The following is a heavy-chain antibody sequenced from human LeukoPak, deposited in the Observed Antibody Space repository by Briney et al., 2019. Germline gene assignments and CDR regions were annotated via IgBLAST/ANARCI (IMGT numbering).Heavy chain of an antibody. CDR2: INAGNGST. Sequence: GASVKVSCKASGYTFTSYAMHWVRQAPGQRLEWMGWINAGNGSTKYSQKFQGRVTITRDTSASTAYMELSSLRSEDTAVYYCARGRGLASFSLDYWGQGTLVTVSS. CDR1: GYTFTSYA. CDR3: ARGRGLASFSLDY. J-gene: IGHJ4*02. D-gene: IGHD3/OR15-3a*01. V-gene: IGHV1-3*01.